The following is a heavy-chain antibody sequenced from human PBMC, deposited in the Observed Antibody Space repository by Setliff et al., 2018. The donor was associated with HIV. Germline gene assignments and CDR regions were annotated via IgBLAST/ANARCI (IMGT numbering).Heavy chain of an antibody. CDR1: GGSFSGYF. Sequence: SETLSLTCAVYGGSFSGYFWSWIRQPPGRGLEWIGEIDHSGNTNYNPSLKSRVTMSIDTSTNQFSLKLNSVTAADMATYYCARGLSCASTWCYTYYYYYYGLDVWGQGTTVTVSS. V-gene: IGHV4-34*01. J-gene: IGHJ6*02. CDR2: IDHSGNT. CDR3: ARGLSCASTWCYTYYYYYYGLDV. D-gene: IGHD3-16*01.